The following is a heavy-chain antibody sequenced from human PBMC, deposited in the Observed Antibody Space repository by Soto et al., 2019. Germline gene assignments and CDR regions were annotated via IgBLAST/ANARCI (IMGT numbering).Heavy chain of an antibody. Sequence: ASVKVSCKASGYTFTSYGISWVRQAPGQGLEWMGWISAYNGNTNYAQKLQGRVTMTTDTSTSTAYMELRSLRSDDTAVYYCARGVCSSTSCYTLGNYYYYMDVWGKGTTVTVSS. V-gene: IGHV1-18*01. CDR3: ARGVCSSTSCYTLGNYYYYMDV. D-gene: IGHD2-2*02. CDR1: GYTFTSYG. J-gene: IGHJ6*03. CDR2: ISAYNGNT.